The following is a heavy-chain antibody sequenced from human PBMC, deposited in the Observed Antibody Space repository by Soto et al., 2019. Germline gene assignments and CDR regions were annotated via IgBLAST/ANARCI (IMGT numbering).Heavy chain of an antibody. CDR3: ADRTNTVTWWFVP. V-gene: IGHV2-5*02. D-gene: IGHD4-17*01. Sequence: QITLKESGPPLVKPTQTLTLTCTFSGFSLTTSGVGVGWIRQPPGQALEWLALIYWDYDKRYSLSLKSRLTLIKDTSKNQVVLTRTNMDPVDTVTYFCADRTNTVTWWFVPRGQGTLVTVSS. J-gene: IGHJ5*02. CDR2: IYWDYDK. CDR1: GFSLTTSGVG.